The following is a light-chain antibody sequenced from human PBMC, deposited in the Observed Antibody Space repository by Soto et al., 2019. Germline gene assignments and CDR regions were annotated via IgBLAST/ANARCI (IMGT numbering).Light chain of an antibody. CDR3: ATWDDRLNGYV. V-gene: IGLV1-44*01. CDR1: NSNIGSNT. CDR2: SNN. Sequence: QSVLTQPPSASGTPGQRVTISCSGSNSNIGSNTVTWYQQLPGTAPILLIYSNNQRSSGVPDRFSGSRSGTSVSLAISGLESEDEADYYCATWDDRLNGYVFGSGTKLTVL. J-gene: IGLJ1*01.